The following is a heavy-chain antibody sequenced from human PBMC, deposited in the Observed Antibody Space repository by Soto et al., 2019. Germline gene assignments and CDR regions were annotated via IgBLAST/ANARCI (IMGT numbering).Heavy chain of an antibody. CDR1: GGSISSSSYY. CDR2: IYYSGST. CDR3: ARHPRYGSGSYYYYYGMDV. D-gene: IGHD3-10*01. J-gene: IGHJ6*02. V-gene: IGHV4-39*01. Sequence: SETLSLTCTVSGGSISSSSYYWGWIRQPPGKGLEWIGSIYYSGSTYYNPSLKSRVTISVDTSKNQFSLKLSSVTAADTAVYYCARHPRYGSGSYYYYYGMDVWGQGTTVTVS.